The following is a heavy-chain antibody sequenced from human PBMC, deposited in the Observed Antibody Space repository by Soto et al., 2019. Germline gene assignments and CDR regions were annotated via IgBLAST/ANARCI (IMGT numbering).Heavy chain of an antibody. CDR3: ARSYGDDFDY. Sequence: SETLSLTCTVSGGSISSYYWSWIRQPPGKGLEWIGYIYYSGSTNYNPSLKSRVTISVDTSKNQFSLKLSSVTAADTAVYYCARSYGDDFDYWGQGTLVTVSS. J-gene: IGHJ4*02. CDR2: IYYSGST. V-gene: IGHV4-59*08. D-gene: IGHD4-17*01. CDR1: GGSISSYY.